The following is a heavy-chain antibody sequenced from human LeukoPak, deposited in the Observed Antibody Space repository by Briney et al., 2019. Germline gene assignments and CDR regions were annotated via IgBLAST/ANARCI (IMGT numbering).Heavy chain of an antibody. V-gene: IGHV3-11*04. Sequence: GGSLRLSCAASGFTFSDYYMSWIRQAPGKGLEWVSYISSSGSTIYYADSVKGRFTISRDNAKNSLYLQMNSLRAEDTAVYYCARDTRIAAAGAWFDPWGQGTLVTVSS. D-gene: IGHD6-13*01. CDR3: ARDTRIAAAGAWFDP. CDR1: GFTFSDYY. J-gene: IGHJ5*02. CDR2: ISSSGSTI.